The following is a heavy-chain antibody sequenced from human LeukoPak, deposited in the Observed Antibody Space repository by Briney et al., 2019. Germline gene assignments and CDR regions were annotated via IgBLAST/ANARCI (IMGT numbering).Heavy chain of an antibody. CDR2: IYTSGSA. CDR3: AGLGGYCTNAVCYSTFDI. CDR1: GGSISSYY. D-gene: IGHD2-8*01. V-gene: IGHV4-4*07. Sequence: SETLSLTCTVSGGSISSYYWTWIRQPAGKGLEWIGRIYTSGSAKYNPSLKSRVTMSVDTSKNHFSLKLSSVTAADTAVYYCAGLGGYCTNAVCYSTFDIWGQGTMVTVSS. J-gene: IGHJ3*02.